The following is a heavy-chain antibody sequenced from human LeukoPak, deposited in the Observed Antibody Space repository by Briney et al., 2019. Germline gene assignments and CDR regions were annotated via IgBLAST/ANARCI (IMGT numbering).Heavy chain of an antibody. CDR3: ARLGIVATINSNWFDP. J-gene: IGHJ5*02. CDR2: IYPGDSDT. D-gene: IGHD5-12*01. Sequence: GESLKISCKGSGYSFTSYWIGWVRQMPGKGLEWMRIIYPGDSDTRYSPSFQGQVTISADKSISTAYLQWSSLKASDTAMYYCARLGIVATINSNWFDPWGQGTLVTVSS. V-gene: IGHV5-51*01. CDR1: GYSFTSYW.